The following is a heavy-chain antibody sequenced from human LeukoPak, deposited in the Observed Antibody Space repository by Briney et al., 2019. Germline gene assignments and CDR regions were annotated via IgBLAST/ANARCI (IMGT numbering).Heavy chain of an antibody. CDR2: ISSSSSYI. D-gene: IGHD6-19*01. V-gene: IGHV3-21*01. J-gene: IGHJ4*02. CDR3: ARDLWTGQWLGGTFDY. CDR1: GFTFSSYS. Sequence: KTGGSLRLSCAASGFTFSSYSMNWVRQAPGKGLEWVSSISSSSSYIYYADSVKGRFTISRDNAKNSLYLQMNSLRAEDTAVYYCARDLWTGQWLGGTFDYWGQGTLVTVSS.